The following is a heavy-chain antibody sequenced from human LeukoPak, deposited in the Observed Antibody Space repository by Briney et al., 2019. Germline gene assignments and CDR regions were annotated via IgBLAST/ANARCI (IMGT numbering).Heavy chain of an antibody. V-gene: IGHV4-34*01. CDR3: ASPEFCGGDCYLY. J-gene: IGHJ4*02. Sequence: KASETLSLTCADYGGSFSGYYWRWIRQPPGKGLEWIGEINHSGSTNYNPSLKSRVTISVDTSKNQLSLKLSSVTAADTAVYYCASPEFCGGDCYLYWGQGTLVTVSS. D-gene: IGHD2-21*02. CDR1: GGSFSGYY. CDR2: INHSGST.